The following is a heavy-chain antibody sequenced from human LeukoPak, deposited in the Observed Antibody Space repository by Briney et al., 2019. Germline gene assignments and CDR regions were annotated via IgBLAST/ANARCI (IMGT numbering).Heavy chain of an antibody. J-gene: IGHJ4*02. Sequence: GGSLRLSCAASGFTFSTYWMNWVRQAPGKGLEWVANIKQDGSEKYHVDSVKGRFTISRDNAKNSLYLQMNSLRAEDTAVYYCARDIKAYYDILTGYYNYWGQGTLVTVSS. CDR3: ARDIKAYYDILTGYYNY. CDR2: IKQDGSEK. CDR1: GFTFSTYW. D-gene: IGHD3-9*01. V-gene: IGHV3-7*03.